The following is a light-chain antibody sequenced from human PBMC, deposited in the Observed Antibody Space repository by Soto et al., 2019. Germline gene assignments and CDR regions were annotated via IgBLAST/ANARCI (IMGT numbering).Light chain of an antibody. J-gene: IGLJ2*01. CDR1: SSDVGGYNY. CDR3: SSYAGSNNLV. V-gene: IGLV2-8*01. CDR2: EVS. Sequence: HSVLTQPPSASGFPGQSVTISCTGTSSDVGGYNYVSWYQQHPGKAPKLMIYEVSRRPSGVPDRFSGSKSGNTASLTVSGLQAEDEADYYCSSYAGSNNLVFGGGTKLTVL.